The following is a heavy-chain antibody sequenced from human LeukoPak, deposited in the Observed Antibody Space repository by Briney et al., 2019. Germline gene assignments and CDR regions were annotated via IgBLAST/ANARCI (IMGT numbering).Heavy chain of an antibody. CDR1: GGTFSSYA. V-gene: IGHV1-69*05. J-gene: IGHJ3*02. Sequence: ASVKVSCKASGGTFSSYAISWVRQAPGQGLEWMGGIIPIFGTANYAQEFQGRVTNTTDESTSTAYMELSSLRSEDTAVYYCASGDYCSSTSCYTGEWFAFDIWGQGTMVTVSS. CDR2: IIPIFGTA. D-gene: IGHD2-2*02. CDR3: ASGDYCSSTSCYTGEWFAFDI.